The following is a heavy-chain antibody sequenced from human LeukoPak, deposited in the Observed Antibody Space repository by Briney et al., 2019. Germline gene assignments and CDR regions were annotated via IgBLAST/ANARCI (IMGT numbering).Heavy chain of an antibody. CDR1: GGTFSSYA. V-gene: IGHV1-69*04. D-gene: IGHD4-17*01. J-gene: IGHJ5*02. Sequence: SVKVSCKASGGTFSSYAISWVRQAPGQGLEWMGRIIPILGIANYAQKFRGRVTITADKSTSTAYMELSSLRSEDTAVYYCARSTVDYGDYTKVRRNNWFDPWGQGTLVTVSS. CDR2: IIPILGIA. CDR3: ARSTVDYGDYTKVRRNNWFDP.